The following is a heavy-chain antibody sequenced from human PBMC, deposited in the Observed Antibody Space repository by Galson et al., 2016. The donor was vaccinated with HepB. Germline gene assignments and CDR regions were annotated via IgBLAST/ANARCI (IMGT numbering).Heavy chain of an antibody. Sequence: SVKVSCKAFGYTFTTSGISWVRQAPGQGLEWMGWISTYSGDTKYAQNFQGGLTLTKDTSASTVYMELRSLRFDDTAMYYCARDRDAALDYWGQGALVTVSS. J-gene: IGHJ4*02. V-gene: IGHV1-18*01. CDR1: GYTFTTSG. CDR2: ISTYSGDT. D-gene: IGHD6-13*01. CDR3: ARDRDAALDY.